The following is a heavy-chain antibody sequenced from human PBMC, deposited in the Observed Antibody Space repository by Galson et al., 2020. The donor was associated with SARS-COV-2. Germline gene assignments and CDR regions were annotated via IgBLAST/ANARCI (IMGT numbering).Heavy chain of an antibody. CDR2: ISASGSDT. CDR3: AKRYSGSRYWYFDL. Sequence: GGSLRLSCAASGFTFSSYAMSWVRQAPGKGLEWVSLISASGSDTFYADSVKGRFTMSRDNYRYTLFLEMDSLRGEDTAVYYCAKRYSGSRYWYFDLWGRGTLVIVSS. CDR1: GFTFSSYA. J-gene: IGHJ2*01. V-gene: IGHV3-23*01. D-gene: IGHD1-26*01.